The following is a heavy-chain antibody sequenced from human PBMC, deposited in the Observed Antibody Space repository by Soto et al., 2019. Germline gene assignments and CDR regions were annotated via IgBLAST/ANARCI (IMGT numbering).Heavy chain of an antibody. V-gene: IGHV6-1*01. CDR1: GDNVSTNSAG. D-gene: IGHD1-1*01. CDR3: ARNSWNAPPAFDF. J-gene: IGHJ4*02. CDR2: TYYRSKWNT. Sequence: SQTLSLTCVISGDNVSTNSAGWNWIRQSPSRGLEWLGRTYYRSKWNTDSATSVRGRITVNPDTSKNQFSLQLNSVTPEDTGVYYGARNSWNAPPAFDFWGQGIQVTVSS.